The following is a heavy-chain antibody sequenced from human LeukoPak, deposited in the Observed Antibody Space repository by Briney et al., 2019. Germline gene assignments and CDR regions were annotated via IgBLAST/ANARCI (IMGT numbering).Heavy chain of an antibody. D-gene: IGHD3-22*01. Sequence: SETLSLTCAVSGGSISSSNWWSWVRQPPGKGLEWIGGIYHSGSTNYNPSLKSRVTISVDKSKNHFSLMLSSVTAADTAIYYCARDLVDSGGYYFDSWGQGTLVTVSS. V-gene: IGHV4-4*02. CDR2: IYHSGST. CDR3: ARDLVDSGGYYFDS. CDR1: GGSISSSNW. J-gene: IGHJ4*02.